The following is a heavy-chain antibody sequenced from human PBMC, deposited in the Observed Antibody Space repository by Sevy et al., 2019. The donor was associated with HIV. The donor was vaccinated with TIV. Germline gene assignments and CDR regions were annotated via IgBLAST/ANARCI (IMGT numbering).Heavy chain of an antibody. CDR1: RFTFSSYA. V-gene: IGHV3-23*01. Sequence: GGSLRLSCAASRFTFSSYAMSWVRQAPGKGLEWVSVFSSSGGNTYYADSVKGRFTISRDNSKNTLYLQMNSLRAEDTAVYYCAKDRRYGDIGLFDYWGQGTLVTVSS. J-gene: IGHJ4*02. CDR3: AKDRRYGDIGLFDY. CDR2: FSSSGGNT. D-gene: IGHD4-17*01.